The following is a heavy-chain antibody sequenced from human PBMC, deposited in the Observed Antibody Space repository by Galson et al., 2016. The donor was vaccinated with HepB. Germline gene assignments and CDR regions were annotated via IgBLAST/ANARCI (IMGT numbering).Heavy chain of an antibody. Sequence: SLRLSCAASGFTLSNYRMYWVRQAPGKGLVWVSHINDDGGTTIYADSVKGRFTLSRDTSKNTVFLQMNNLRVEDTAVYYCARDYTFGHRGFDFWGQGVLVTVSS. CDR3: ARDYTFGHRGFDF. J-gene: IGHJ4*02. D-gene: IGHD3-10*01. CDR2: INDDGGTT. CDR1: GFTLSNYR. V-gene: IGHV3-74*01.